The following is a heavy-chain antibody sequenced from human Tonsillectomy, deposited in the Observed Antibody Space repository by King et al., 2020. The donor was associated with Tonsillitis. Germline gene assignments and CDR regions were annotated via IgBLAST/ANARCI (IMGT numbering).Heavy chain of an antibody. CDR2: VYHSGTT. J-gene: IGHJ6*02. V-gene: IGHV4-38-2*01. CDR3: ARNPVGGNFISYSGVDV. Sequence: QLQESGPGLVKPTETLSLSCAVSGSSISSSYCWAWIRQPPGKGLEGIGSVYHSGTTYYNPSLKRRVTISLDTSKNQFSRNLSSVTAADSAVYYCARNPVGGNFISYSGVDVWGQGTTVTVSS. CDR1: GSSISSSYC. D-gene: IGHD4-23*01.